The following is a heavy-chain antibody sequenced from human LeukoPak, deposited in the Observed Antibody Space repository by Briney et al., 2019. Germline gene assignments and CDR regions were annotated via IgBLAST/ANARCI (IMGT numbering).Heavy chain of an antibody. Sequence: SETLSLTCTVSGGSINSYYWSWIRQPPGKGLEWIGYIYYSGSTEYNPSLKSRVTISVDTSKNQFSLKMSSVTAADTAVYYCRGPRVANINNGSAPGGRGTRVTV. CDR1: GGSINSYY. D-gene: IGHD3-10*01. V-gene: IGHV4-59*01. J-gene: IGHJ5*02. CDR2: IYYSGST. CDR3: RGPRVANINNGSAP.